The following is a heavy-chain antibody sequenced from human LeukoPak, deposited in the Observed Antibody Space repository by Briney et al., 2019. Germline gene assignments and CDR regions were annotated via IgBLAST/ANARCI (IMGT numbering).Heavy chain of an antibody. CDR3: ARGLEAAAGIYFDY. D-gene: IGHD6-13*01. Sequence: SETLSLTCAVYGGSFSGYYWSWIRQPPGKGREWIGEINHSGSTNYNPSLKSRVTISVDTSKNQFSLKLSSVTAADTAVYYCARGLEAAAGIYFDYWGQGTLVTVSS. J-gene: IGHJ4*02. V-gene: IGHV4-34*01. CDR1: GGSFSGYY. CDR2: INHSGST.